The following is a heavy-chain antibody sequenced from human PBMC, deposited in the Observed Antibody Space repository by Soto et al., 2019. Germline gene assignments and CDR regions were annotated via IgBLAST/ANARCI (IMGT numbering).Heavy chain of an antibody. J-gene: IGHJ6*02. CDR3: ARNPQWELRYYYGMDV. CDR1: GFTFSSYG. CDR2: ISYDGSNK. V-gene: IGHV3-30*03. D-gene: IGHD1-26*01. Sequence: VQLVESGGGVVQPGRSLRLSCAASGFTFSSYGMHWVRQAPGKGLEWVAVISYDGSNKYYADSVKGRFTISRDNSKNTLYLQTNSLRAEDTAVYYCARNPQWELRYYYGMDVWGQGTTVTVSS.